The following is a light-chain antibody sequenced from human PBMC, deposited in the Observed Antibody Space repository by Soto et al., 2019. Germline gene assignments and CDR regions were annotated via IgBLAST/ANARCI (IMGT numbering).Light chain of an antibody. CDR3: SSYTRSSPYG. J-gene: IGLJ1*01. Sequence: SVVDVSVKSVTISCTGTSSDVGSYNRVSWYQQPPGTAPKLMIYEVSNRPSGVPDRFSGSKSGNTASLTISGLQAEDEADYSSSSYTRSSPYGLGIRTK. CDR2: EVS. V-gene: IGLV2-18*02. CDR1: SSDVGSYNR.